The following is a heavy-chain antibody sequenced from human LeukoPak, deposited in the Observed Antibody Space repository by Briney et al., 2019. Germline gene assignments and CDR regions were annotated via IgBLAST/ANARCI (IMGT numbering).Heavy chain of an antibody. CDR3: AFLCTNMWGARAFQM. J-gene: IGHJ3*02. V-gene: IGHV1-18*01. CDR2: TSAYNGDT. CDR1: GYTFTSYG. D-gene: IGHD1-26*01. Sequence: ASVTVSCKASGYTFTSYGISWVRQAPGKGLEWIGWTSAYNGDTNYAQKLQGRVTMTTDTSTSTAYMELRSLRPEDTCVYSHAFLCTNMWGARAFQMWGQRPGVTVSS.